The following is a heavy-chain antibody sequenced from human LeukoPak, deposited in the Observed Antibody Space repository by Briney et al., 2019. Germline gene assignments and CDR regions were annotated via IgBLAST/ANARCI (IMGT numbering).Heavy chain of an antibody. D-gene: IGHD5-18*01. V-gene: IGHV3-7*01. CDR1: GFTFSIYR. CDR3: ASRGSYGYSDY. J-gene: IGHJ4*02. Sequence: GGSLRLSCAGSGFTFSIYRMAWVRLAPGKGLECVADIKPDGSEKYYVDSVKGRFTISRDNAKNSVYLQMNSLGAEDTAVYYCASRGSYGYSDYWGQGTLVTVSS. CDR2: IKPDGSEK.